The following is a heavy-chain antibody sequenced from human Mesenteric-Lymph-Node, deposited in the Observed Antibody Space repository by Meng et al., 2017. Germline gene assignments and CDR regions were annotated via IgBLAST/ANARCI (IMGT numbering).Heavy chain of an antibody. V-gene: IGHV3-48*03. CDR3: ARMTKAYGAFDI. CDR2: ISDSGRDK. J-gene: IGHJ3*02. CDR1: GFTFSAYE. Sequence: GESLKISCAASGFTFSAYEMNWVRQAPGKGLEWVTYISDSGRDKFYADSVKGRFTVSRDNAKNSLSLQMDSLRPEDRAVYYCARMTKAYGAFDIWGQGTMVTVS. D-gene: IGHD2-8*01.